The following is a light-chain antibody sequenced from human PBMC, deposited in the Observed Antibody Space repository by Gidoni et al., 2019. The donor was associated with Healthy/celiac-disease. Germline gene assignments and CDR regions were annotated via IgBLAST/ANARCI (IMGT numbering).Light chain of an antibody. CDR1: QSVSSY. Sequence: EIVLTQSPATLSLSPGERATLSCRASQSVSSYLAWYQQKPGQAPRLLIYYASNRATGIPARFSGSVSGTDFTLTISSLEPEDFAVYYCQQRSNWLTFGGGTKVEIK. J-gene: IGKJ4*01. CDR3: QQRSNWLT. CDR2: YAS. V-gene: IGKV3-11*01.